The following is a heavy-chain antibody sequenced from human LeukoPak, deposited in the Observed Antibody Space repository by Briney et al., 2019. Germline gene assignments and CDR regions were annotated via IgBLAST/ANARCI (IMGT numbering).Heavy chain of an antibody. D-gene: IGHD3-10*01. Sequence: SETLSLTCTVSGGSISSYYWSWIRQPPGKGLEWIGYIYYSGSTNYNPSLKGRVTISVDTSKNQFSLKLSSVTAADTAVYYCASSISGGSGSYYYYYYMDVWGKGTTVTVSS. J-gene: IGHJ6*03. CDR3: ASSISGGSGSYYYYYYMDV. CDR2: IYYSGST. V-gene: IGHV4-59*01. CDR1: GGSISSYY.